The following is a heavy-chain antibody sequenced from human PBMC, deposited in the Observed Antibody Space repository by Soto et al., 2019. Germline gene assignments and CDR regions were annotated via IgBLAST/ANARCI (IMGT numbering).Heavy chain of an antibody. CDR3: ARKGPSYCSGGSCYLDY. CDR1: GGSINSGGYY. D-gene: IGHD2-15*01. Sequence: QVKLQESGPGLVKPSQTLSLTCTVSGGSINSGGYYWNRIRQHPGQGLEWIGHIYYSGSTYYSPSLRNRLTISIDTSNNQSSLTLSSVTAADTAVYYCARKGPSYCSGGSCYLDYWGQGTLVTVSS. CDR2: IYYSGST. J-gene: IGHJ4*02. V-gene: IGHV4-31*03.